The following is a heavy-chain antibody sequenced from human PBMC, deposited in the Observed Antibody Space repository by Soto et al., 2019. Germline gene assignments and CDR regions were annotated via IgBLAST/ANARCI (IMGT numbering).Heavy chain of an antibody. D-gene: IGHD2-15*01. Sequence: PGESLKISCKGSGYSFTSYWVGWVRQMPGKGLEWMGIIYPGDSDTRYSPSFQGQVTISADKSISTAYLQWSSLKASDTAMYYCARLRYCSGGSCYSLGNWFDPWGQGTLVTSPQ. CDR3: ARLRYCSGGSCYSLGNWFDP. CDR1: GYSFTSYW. J-gene: IGHJ5*02. V-gene: IGHV5-51*03. CDR2: IYPGDSDT.